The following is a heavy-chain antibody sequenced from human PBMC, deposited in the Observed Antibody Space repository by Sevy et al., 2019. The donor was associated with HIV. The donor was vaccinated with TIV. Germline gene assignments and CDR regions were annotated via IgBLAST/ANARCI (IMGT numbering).Heavy chain of an antibody. Sequence: GGSLRLSCAASGFSFSHYWMHWVRQAPGKGLEWVANIKQDESEKYYVASVKGRFTISRDNAKNSVYLQMNSPIPEDTAIYYCARGNSGSFDYWGQGTLVTVSS. CDR1: GFSFSHYW. CDR3: ARGNSGSFDY. V-gene: IGHV3-7*04. CDR2: IKQDESEK. J-gene: IGHJ4*02. D-gene: IGHD3-22*01.